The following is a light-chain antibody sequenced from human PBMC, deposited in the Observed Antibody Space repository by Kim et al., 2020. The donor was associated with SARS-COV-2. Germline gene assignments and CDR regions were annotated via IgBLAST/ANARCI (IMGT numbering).Light chain of an antibody. CDR3: QQGTFWPYT. Sequence: DVVLTQSPVSLPVTLGHPASISCRSSQSLEYTDGNTYLNWFQQRPGQSPRRLIYKISDRDSGVPDRFRGSGSGTDFTLHISRVEAEDVGVYFCQQGTFWPYTFGQGTKLEIK. J-gene: IGKJ2*01. V-gene: IGKV2-30*01. CDR1: QSLEYTDGNTY. CDR2: KIS.